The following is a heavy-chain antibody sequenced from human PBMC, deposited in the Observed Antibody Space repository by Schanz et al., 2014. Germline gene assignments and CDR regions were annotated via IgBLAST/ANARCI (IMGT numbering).Heavy chain of an antibody. CDR2: INPNTGGT. J-gene: IGHJ6*02. CDR1: GYTFSDYY. D-gene: IGHD2-2*01. V-gene: IGHV1-2*04. Sequence: QVQLVQSGDEGKKPGASVKVSCKASGYTFSDYYIHWVRQAPGQGLEWMGWINPNTGGTNFAQKFQSWVTVTRKTSISTDYMALSLSTYEDTTVYCCARDAMDYFYGMDVWGQGTTVTVSS. CDR3: ARDAMDYFYGMDV.